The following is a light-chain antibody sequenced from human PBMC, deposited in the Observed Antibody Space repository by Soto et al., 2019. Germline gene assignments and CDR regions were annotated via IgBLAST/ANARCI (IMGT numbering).Light chain of an antibody. CDR1: ESVSSY. CDR3: QQRSDWPPT. V-gene: IGKV3-11*01. J-gene: IGKJ1*01. CDR2: DAS. Sequence: EIVLTQSPATLSLSPGEKATLSCRASESVSSYLAWYQQRAGQAPRLLIYDASNRATGIPARFSGSGSGTDFTLIISSPEPEDFAVYYCQQRSDWPPTFGQGTKVEIK.